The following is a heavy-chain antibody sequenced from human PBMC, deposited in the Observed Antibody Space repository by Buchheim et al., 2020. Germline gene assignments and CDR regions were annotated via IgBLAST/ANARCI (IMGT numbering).Heavy chain of an antibody. CDR3: ARGYSYVLY. D-gene: IGHD5-18*01. V-gene: IGHV3-7*01. CDR2: IKQDGSEK. CDR1: GFTFSSLW. J-gene: IGHJ4*02. Sequence: EVQLVESGGGLVQPGGSLRLSCAASGFTFSSLWMSWVRQAPGKGLEWVANIKQDGSEKFYVDSVKGRFTISRDNAKNSLFLQMNSLRAEDTAVYYCARGYSYVLYWGQATL.